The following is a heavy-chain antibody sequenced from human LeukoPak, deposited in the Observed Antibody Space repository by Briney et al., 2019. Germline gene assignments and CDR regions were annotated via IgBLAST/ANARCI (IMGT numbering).Heavy chain of an antibody. J-gene: IGHJ4*02. CDR1: GYTITSYG. Sequence: GASVKASCNAFGYTITSYGISWVRQAPGQGLEWMGWISAYNGNTNYAQKLQGRVTVTTDTSTSTAYMELRSLRSDDTAVYYCARLAAAGTNENRGQGTLVTVSS. CDR3: ARLAAAGTNEN. CDR2: ISAYNGNT. V-gene: IGHV1-18*01. D-gene: IGHD6-13*01.